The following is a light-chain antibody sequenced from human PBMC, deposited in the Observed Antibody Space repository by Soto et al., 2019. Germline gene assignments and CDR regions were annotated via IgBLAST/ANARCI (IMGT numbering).Light chain of an antibody. CDR3: LQDINYPWT. CDR2: GAS. CDR1: QGIGNA. V-gene: IGKV1-6*01. Sequence: AIQITHSPSSLSSSVLYIFTMSCLASQGIGNALGWYQQKPGKPPKVLIYGASNLQSGVPPRFSGSGSGTDFTLAISSLQPEDSATYYCLQDINYPWTFGQGTKVDIK. J-gene: IGKJ1*01.